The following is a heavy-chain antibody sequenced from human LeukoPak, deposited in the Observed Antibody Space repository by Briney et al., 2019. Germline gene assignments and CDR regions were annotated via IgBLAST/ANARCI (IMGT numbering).Heavy chain of an antibody. Sequence: GRSLRLSCAASGFTFDDYAKHWVRQAPGKGLEWVSGISWNSGSIGYADSVKGRFTISRDNAKNSLYLQMNSLRAEDTALYYCAKLIGGSSGLNAFDIWGQGTMVTVSS. J-gene: IGHJ3*02. CDR3: AKLIGGSSGLNAFDI. CDR2: ISWNSGSI. CDR1: GFTFDDYA. V-gene: IGHV3-9*01. D-gene: IGHD3-22*01.